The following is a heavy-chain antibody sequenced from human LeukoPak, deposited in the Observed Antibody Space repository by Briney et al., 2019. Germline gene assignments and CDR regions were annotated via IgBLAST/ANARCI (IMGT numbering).Heavy chain of an antibody. Sequence: SETLSLTCTVSGGSISSYYWSWIRQPPGKGLEWIGYIYYSGSTNYNPSLKSRVTISVDTSKNQFSLKLSSVTAADTAVYYCARDVVARGEHNWFDPWGQGTLVTVSS. D-gene: IGHD2-15*01. J-gene: IGHJ5*02. CDR2: IYYSGST. CDR3: ARDVVARGEHNWFDP. V-gene: IGHV4-59*01. CDR1: GGSISSYY.